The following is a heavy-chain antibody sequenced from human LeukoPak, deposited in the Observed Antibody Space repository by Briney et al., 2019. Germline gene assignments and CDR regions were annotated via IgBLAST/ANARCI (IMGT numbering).Heavy chain of an antibody. D-gene: IGHD3-3*01. Sequence: ASVKVSCKASGYTFTGYYMHWVRQAPGQGLEWMGRINPNSGGTNYARKFQGRVTMTRDTSISTAYMELSRLRSDDTAVYYCAREGDPYYDFWSGYYLPGWFDPWGQGTLVTVS. CDR2: INPNSGGT. CDR1: GYTFTGYY. V-gene: IGHV1-2*06. J-gene: IGHJ5*02. CDR3: AREGDPYYDFWSGYYLPGWFDP.